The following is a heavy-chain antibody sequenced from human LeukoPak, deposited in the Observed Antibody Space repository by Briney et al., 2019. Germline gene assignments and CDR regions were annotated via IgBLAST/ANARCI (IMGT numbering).Heavy chain of an antibody. D-gene: IGHD4-17*01. CDR1: GFTFSAFA. V-gene: IGHV3-23*01. CDR3: TKDPNGDYVGAFAP. CDR2: ITGNHHSR. Sequence: GGSLRLSCAASGFTFSAFAMTWVCQTPEKGLEWVSSITGNHHSRYNTDSVQGRFTISRDNSKNTLYLQMNSLRADDTAIYYCTKDPNGDYVGAFAPWGQGTLVTVSS. J-gene: IGHJ5*02.